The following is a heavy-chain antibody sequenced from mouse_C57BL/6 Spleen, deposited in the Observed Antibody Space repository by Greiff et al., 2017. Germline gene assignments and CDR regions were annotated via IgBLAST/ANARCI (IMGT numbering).Heavy chain of an antibody. D-gene: IGHD1-1*01. CDR2: IYPGSGST. Sequence: QVQLQQPGAELVKPGASVKMSCKASGYTFTSYWITWVKQRPGQGLEWIGDIYPGSGSTNYNEKFKSKATLTVDTSSSTAYMQLSSLTSEDSAVYYCARTTVVPREFDYWGQGTTLTVSS. J-gene: IGHJ2*01. CDR1: GYTFTSYW. CDR3: ARTTVVPREFDY. V-gene: IGHV1-55*01.